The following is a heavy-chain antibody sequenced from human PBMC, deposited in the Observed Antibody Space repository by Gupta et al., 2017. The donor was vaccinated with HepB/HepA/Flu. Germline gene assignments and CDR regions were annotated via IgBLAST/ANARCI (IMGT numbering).Heavy chain of an antibody. V-gene: IGHV3-30-3*02. CDR3: AKSRGSGSYNDMDV. CDR2: ISNDGSNK. Sequence: QVQLVESGGGVVQPGRSLRLSCAASGFTFSSYSMHWVRQAPGKGLEWVAVISNDGSNKYHADSVKGRFTISRDNSKNTLYLQMNSLRAEDTAVYYCAKSRGSGSYNDMDVWGQGTTVTVSS. CDR1: GFTFSSYS. J-gene: IGHJ6*02. D-gene: IGHD3-10*01.